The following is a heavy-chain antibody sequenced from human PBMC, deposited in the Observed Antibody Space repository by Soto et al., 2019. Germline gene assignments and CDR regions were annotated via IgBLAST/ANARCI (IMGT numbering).Heavy chain of an antibody. CDR2: IYYSGSS. Sequence: LSLTCTVSGCSISSYYWSWIRQSPGKGLEWIGYIYYSGSSNYNPSLKSRVSISVDTSKNQFSLKLSSVTAADTAVYYCARHSSSWPIFDYWGQGTLVTVSS. CDR3: ARHSSSWPIFDY. J-gene: IGHJ4*02. V-gene: IGHV4-59*08. D-gene: IGHD6-13*01. CDR1: GCSISSYY.